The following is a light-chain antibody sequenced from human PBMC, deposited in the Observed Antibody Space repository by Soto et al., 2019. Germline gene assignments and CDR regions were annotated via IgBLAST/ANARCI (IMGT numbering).Light chain of an antibody. CDR3: SSYTSSSTLV. CDR1: SSDVGGYNY. J-gene: IGLJ3*02. V-gene: IGLV2-14*01. CDR2: EVS. Sequence: QSALTQPASVSGSPERSITISCTGTSSDVGGYNYVSWYQQHPGKAPKLMIYEVSNRPSGVSNRFSGSKSGNTASLTISGLQAEDEADYYCSSYTSSSTLVFGGGTKLTVL.